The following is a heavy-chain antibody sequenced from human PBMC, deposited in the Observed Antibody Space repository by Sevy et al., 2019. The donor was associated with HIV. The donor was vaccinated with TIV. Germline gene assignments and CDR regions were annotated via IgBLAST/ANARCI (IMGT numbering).Heavy chain of an antibody. CDR2: ISSSGSTI. CDR3: ARSRDIVLDY. D-gene: IGHD2-15*01. CDR1: GFTFSSYE. Sequence: GGSLRLSCAASGFTFSSYEMNWARQAPGKGLEWVSYISSSGSTIYYADSVKGRFTISRDNAKNSLYLQMNSLRAEDTAVYYCARSRDIVLDYWGQGTLVTVSS. V-gene: IGHV3-48*03. J-gene: IGHJ4*02.